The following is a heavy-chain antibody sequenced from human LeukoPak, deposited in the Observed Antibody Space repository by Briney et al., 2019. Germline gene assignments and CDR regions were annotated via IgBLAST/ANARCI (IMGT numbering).Heavy chain of an antibody. CDR2: IRSNGGNT. J-gene: IGHJ4*02. CDR1: GFTFSNYD. D-gene: IGHD3-22*01. Sequence: GGSLSLSCAASGFTFSNYDMHWVRQTPGKGLEYVSAIRSNGGNTYYANFVKGRFIISRDNSKNTLYLQMGSVRVEDMAVYYCARDSYYYDSWGQGTLVTVSS. V-gene: IGHV3-64*01. CDR3: ARDSYYYDS.